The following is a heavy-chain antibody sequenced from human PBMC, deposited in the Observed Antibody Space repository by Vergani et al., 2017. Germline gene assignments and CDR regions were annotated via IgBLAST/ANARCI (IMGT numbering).Heavy chain of an antibody. CDR3: ARDSVATTLDY. Sequence: QVQLVQSGAEVKKPGASVKVSCKASGYTFTSYDINWVRQATGQGLEWMGWMNPNSGNTGYAQKLQGRVTMTTDTSTSTAYMELRSLRSDDTAVYYCARDSVATTLDYWGQGTLVTVSS. D-gene: IGHD5-12*01. J-gene: IGHJ4*02. CDR2: MNPNSGNT. CDR1: GYTFTSYD. V-gene: IGHV1-8*01.